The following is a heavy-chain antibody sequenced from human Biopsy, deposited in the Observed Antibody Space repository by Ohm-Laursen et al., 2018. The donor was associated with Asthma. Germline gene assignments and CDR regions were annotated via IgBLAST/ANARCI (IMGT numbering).Heavy chain of an antibody. CDR3: AREGVAGTHIED. CDR1: GFTFGNFW. V-gene: IGHV3-7*01. Sequence: SLRLSCAASGFTFGNFWMSWGRQTPGKGLEWVATITGDGSQKFYVDSVTGRFTISRDNSKNSLYLQMNSLTAEDTAVYYCAREGVAGTHIEDWGQGTLVTVSS. D-gene: IGHD6-19*01. CDR2: ITGDGSQK. J-gene: IGHJ4*02.